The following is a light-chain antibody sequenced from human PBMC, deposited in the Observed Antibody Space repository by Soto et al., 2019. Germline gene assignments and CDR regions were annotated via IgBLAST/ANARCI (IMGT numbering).Light chain of an antibody. J-gene: IGKJ3*01. Sequence: GYSQSVSSYLAWYQQKPGQAHRLIIYGASKRATGIPDRFSGSGSGTDFSLSIRSLASEDLAVYFGQQRLNWPLFTVGPGTKVDIK. CDR3: QQRLNWPLFT. CDR2: GAS. CDR1: QSVSSY. V-gene: IGKV3-11*01.